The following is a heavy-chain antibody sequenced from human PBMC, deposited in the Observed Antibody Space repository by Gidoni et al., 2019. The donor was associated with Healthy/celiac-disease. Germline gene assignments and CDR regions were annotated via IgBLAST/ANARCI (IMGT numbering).Heavy chain of an antibody. D-gene: IGHD3-22*01. CDR3: ARETMIVRAFDI. Sequence: LKSRVTISVDTSKNQFSLKLSSVTAADTAVYYCARETMIVRAFDIWGQGTMVTVSS. V-gene: IGHV4-30-2*04. J-gene: IGHJ3*02.